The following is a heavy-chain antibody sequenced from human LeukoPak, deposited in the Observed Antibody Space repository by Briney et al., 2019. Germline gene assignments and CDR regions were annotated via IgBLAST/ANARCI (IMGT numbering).Heavy chain of an antibody. J-gene: IGHJ4*02. Sequence: GGSLRLSCAASGFTVSSNYMSWVRQAPGKGLEWVSSISGSSSYIYYADSVKGRFTVSRDNAKNSLYLQMDSLRAEDTALYYCARDRAYSSGWDEDYWGQGTLVTVSS. V-gene: IGHV3-21*01. CDR2: ISGSSSYI. CDR1: GFTVSSNY. CDR3: ARDRAYSSGWDEDY. D-gene: IGHD6-19*01.